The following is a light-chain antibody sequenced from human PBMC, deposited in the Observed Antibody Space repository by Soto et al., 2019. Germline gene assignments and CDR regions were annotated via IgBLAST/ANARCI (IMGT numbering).Light chain of an antibody. CDR2: RNS. CDR3: AAWDDNLSGLYV. CDR1: ASTIGRNY. V-gene: IGLV1-47*01. J-gene: IGLJ1*01. Sequence: QSVLTQSPSASGTPGQRVTISCSGSASTIGRNYVYWYQQLPGTAPKLLIYRNSQRPSGVLDRFSGSKSGTSASLAISGLRSEDEADYYCAAWDDNLSGLYVFGAGTKLTVL.